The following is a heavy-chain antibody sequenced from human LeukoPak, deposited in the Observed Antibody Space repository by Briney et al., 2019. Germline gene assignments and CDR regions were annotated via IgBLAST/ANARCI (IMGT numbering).Heavy chain of an antibody. V-gene: IGHV3-23*01. CDR3: AKDRRYSSSWPLNWFDP. J-gene: IGHJ5*02. D-gene: IGHD6-13*01. Sequence: GGSLRLSCAASGFTFSSYAMSWVRQAPEKGLEWVSAISGSGGSTYYADSVKGRFTISRDNSKNTLYLQMNSLRAEDTAVYYCAKDRRYSSSWPLNWFDPWGQGTLVTVSS. CDR2: ISGSGGST. CDR1: GFTFSSYA.